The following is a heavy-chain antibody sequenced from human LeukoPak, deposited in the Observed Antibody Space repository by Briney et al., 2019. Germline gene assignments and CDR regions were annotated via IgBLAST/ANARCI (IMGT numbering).Heavy chain of an antibody. CDR1: GGTFSNYA. J-gene: IGHJ3*02. V-gene: IGHV1-69*13. Sequence: SVKVSCKASGGTFSNYAISWVRQAPGQGLEWMGGIIPIFGTANYAQKFQGRVTITADESTSTAYMELSSLRSEDTAVYYCARSQGGTEGENDAFDIWGQGTMVTVSS. CDR3: ARSQGGTEGENDAFDI. D-gene: IGHD1-14*01. CDR2: IIPIFGTA.